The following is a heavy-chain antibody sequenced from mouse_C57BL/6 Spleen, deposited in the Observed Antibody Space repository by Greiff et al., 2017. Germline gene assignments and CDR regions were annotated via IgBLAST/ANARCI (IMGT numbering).Heavy chain of an antibody. Sequence: QVQLQQSGAELMKPGASVKLSCKATGYTFTGYWIEWVKQRPGHGLEWIGEILPGSGSTNYNEKFKGKATFTADTSSNTAYMQLSSLTTEDSAIYICVLYCCGSRPMGYWGQGTSVTVSS. CDR2: ILPGSGST. J-gene: IGHJ4*01. V-gene: IGHV1-9*01. CDR3: VLYCCGSRPMGY. D-gene: IGHD1-1*01. CDR1: GYTFTGYW.